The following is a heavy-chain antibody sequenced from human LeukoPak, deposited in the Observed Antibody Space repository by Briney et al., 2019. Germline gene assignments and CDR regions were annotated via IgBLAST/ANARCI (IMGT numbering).Heavy chain of an antibody. CDR2: IYYSGST. V-gene: IGHV4-59*08. CDR1: GGSISSYY. Sequence: PSETLSLTCTVSGGSISSYYWSWIRQTPGKGLEWIGYIYYSGSTNYNPSLKSRVTISVDTSKNQFSLKLSSVTAADTAVYYCARILTIFGVVTYYMDVWGKGTTVTVSS. D-gene: IGHD3-3*01. CDR3: ARILTIFGVVTYYMDV. J-gene: IGHJ6*03.